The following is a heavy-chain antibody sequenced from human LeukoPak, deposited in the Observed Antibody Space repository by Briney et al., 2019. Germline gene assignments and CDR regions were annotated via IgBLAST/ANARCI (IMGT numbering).Heavy chain of an antibody. V-gene: IGHV3-9*01. CDR3: ARDLKRRVYYDSSGSDDAFDI. CDR1: GFTFDDYA. D-gene: IGHD3-22*01. J-gene: IGHJ3*02. Sequence: PGGSLRLSCAASGFTFDDYAMHWVRQAPGKGLEWVSGISWSSGSVGYADSVKGRFTISRDNDENSLYLQMNSLRAEDTAVYYCARDLKRRVYYDSSGSDDAFDIWGQGTMVTVSS. CDR2: ISWSSGSV.